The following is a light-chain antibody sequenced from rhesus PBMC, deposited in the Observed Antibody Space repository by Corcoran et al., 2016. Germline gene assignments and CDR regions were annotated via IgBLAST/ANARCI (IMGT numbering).Light chain of an antibody. J-gene: IGKJ4*01. Sequence: DIQMTQSPSALSASVGDRVTISCRASQNIYSNLAWYQQKPGKAPKLLIYAASSLHTGIPSRFSGSGSGTDFILTISSLQPEDSAAYYCQHYYDNPLTFGGGTRVELK. CDR1: QNIYSN. CDR3: QHYYDNPLT. V-gene: IGKV1S12*01. CDR2: AAS.